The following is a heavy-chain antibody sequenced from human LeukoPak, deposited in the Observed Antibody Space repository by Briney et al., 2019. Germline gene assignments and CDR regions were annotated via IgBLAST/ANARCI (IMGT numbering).Heavy chain of an antibody. Sequence: PGGSLRLSCVASGVTFGTYGLHWVRQAPGKGLEWVAFIRFDGGDKSYADSVKGRFTISRDNSKNTLYLQMNSLRVEDTAIYYCAKVLPITFYYMDVWGKGTTVTVSS. CDR2: IRFDGGDK. V-gene: IGHV3-30*02. CDR3: AKVLPITFYYMDV. D-gene: IGHD1-14*01. J-gene: IGHJ6*03. CDR1: GVTFGTYG.